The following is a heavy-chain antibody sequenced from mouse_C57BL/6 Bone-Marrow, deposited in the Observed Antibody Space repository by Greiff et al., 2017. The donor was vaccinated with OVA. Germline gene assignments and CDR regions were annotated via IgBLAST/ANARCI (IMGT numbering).Heavy chain of an antibody. CDR1: GYTFTSYW. Sequence: QVQLQQPGPELVKPGASVKLSCKASGYTFTSYWMHWVKQRPGQGLEWIGNINPSNGGTNYNEKFKSKATLTVDKSSSTAYMQLSSLTSEDSAVYYCASPIYYDYGWFAYWGQGTLVTVSA. CDR3: ASPIYYDYGWFAY. CDR2: INPSNGGT. D-gene: IGHD2-4*01. V-gene: IGHV1-53*01. J-gene: IGHJ3*01.